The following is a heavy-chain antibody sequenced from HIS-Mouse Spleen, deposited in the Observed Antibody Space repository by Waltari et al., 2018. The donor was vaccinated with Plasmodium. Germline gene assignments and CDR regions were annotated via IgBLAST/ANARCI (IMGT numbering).Heavy chain of an antibody. Sequence: EVQLVESGGGLVKPGGSLRLSCAASGFTFSSYSRNWVRPAPGKGLEWVSYISSSSSYIYYADSVKCRFTISRDNAKNSLYLQMNSLRAEDTAVYYCAREDILTAYYNDYWYFDLWGRGTLVTVSS. V-gene: IGHV3-21*01. J-gene: IGHJ2*01. CDR3: AREDILTAYYNDYWYFDL. CDR2: ISSSSSYI. CDR1: GFTFSSYS. D-gene: IGHD3-9*01.